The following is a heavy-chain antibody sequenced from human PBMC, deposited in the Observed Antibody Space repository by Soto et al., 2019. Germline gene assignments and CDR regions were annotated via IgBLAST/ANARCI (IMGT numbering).Heavy chain of an antibody. D-gene: IGHD2-21*02. J-gene: IGHJ5*02. Sequence: QVQVVQSGPELKKPGASVKVSCKAQGYIFTKYGIGWVRQAPGHGLEGMGLINVYNGDRKVAQKFQASVSMTTYTATDTAYMELKSLRSGDSAVYYCARLQLGGDRMLNWFDPWGQGTLVTVSS. CDR3: ARLQLGGDRMLNWFDP. CDR1: GYIFTKYG. V-gene: IGHV1-18*01. CDR2: INVYNGDR.